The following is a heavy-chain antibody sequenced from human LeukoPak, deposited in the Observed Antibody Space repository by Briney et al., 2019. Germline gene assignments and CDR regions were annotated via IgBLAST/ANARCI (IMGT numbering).Heavy chain of an antibody. CDR3: ATDHDLAFDY. D-gene: IGHD1-1*01. CDR2: IFSSDSTI. CDR1: GFTISNYA. J-gene: IGHJ4*02. V-gene: IGHV3-48*02. Sequence: QSGGSLRLSCAASGFTISNYAMNWVRQAPGRGLEWVSHIFSSDSTIGYADSVKGRFTISRDNAKNSLYLQMSNLRDEDTAVYYCATDHDLAFDYWGLGTLVTVSS.